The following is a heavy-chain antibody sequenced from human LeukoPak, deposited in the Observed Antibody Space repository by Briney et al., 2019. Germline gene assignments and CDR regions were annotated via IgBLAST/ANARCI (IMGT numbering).Heavy chain of an antibody. CDR1: GFSVSGNY. CDR2: IHTSGST. CDR3: ARGYCSGGSCSKFDY. J-gene: IGHJ4*02. Sequence: PGGSLRLSRAASGFSVSGNYMSWVRQAPGKGLEWVSFIHTSGSTFYADSVKGRFTISRDNSKNTLYLQMNSLRAEDTAVYYCARGYCSGGSCSKFDYWGQGTLVTVSS. V-gene: IGHV3-53*01. D-gene: IGHD2-15*01.